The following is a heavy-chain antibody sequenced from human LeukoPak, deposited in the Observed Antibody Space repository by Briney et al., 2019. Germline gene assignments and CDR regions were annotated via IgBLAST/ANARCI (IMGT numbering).Heavy chain of an antibody. V-gene: IGHV4-61*09. D-gene: IGHD3-10*01. J-gene: IGHJ5*02. Sequence: SETLSLTCTVSGGSISSTSYYWSWTRQPAGKGLEWIGHIYTTGSTNYNPSLKSRVTISLDTSKNHFSLKLSSVTAADTAVYYCARGAYFYGSGINWFDPWGQGTLVTVSS. CDR3: ARGAYFYGSGINWFDP. CDR1: GGSISSTSYY. CDR2: IYTTGST.